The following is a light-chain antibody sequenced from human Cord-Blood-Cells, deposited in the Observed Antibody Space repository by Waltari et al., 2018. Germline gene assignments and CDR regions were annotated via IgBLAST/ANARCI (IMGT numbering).Light chain of an antibody. V-gene: IGLV3-19*01. CDR3: NSRDSSGNHLGV. CDR1: SLRSYY. J-gene: IGLJ2*01. CDR2: GKN. Sequence: SSELTQDPAVSVALGQTVRITCQGDSLRSYYASWYQQKPGQAPVLVIYGKNNRPSGIPHRFSCSSSRNTASLTITGAQAEDEADYYCNSRDSSGNHLGVFGGGTKLTVL.